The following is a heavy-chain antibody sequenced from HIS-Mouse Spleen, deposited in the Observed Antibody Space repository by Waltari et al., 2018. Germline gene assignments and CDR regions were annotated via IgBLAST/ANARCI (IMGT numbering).Heavy chain of an antibody. CDR3: AREIPYSSSWYDWYFDL. V-gene: IGHV4-39*07. Sequence: QLQLQESGPGLVKPSETLSIPCTVSGGSISSSSYYRGWIRQPPGKGLEWIGSIYYSGSTYYNPSLKSRVTISVDTSKNQFSLKLSSVTAADTAVYYCAREIPYSSSWYDWYFDLWGRGTLVTVSS. J-gene: IGHJ2*01. CDR1: GGSISSSSYY. D-gene: IGHD6-13*01. CDR2: IYYSGST.